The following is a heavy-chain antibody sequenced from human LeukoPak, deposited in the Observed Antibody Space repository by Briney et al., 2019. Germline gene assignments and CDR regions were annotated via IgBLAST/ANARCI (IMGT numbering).Heavy chain of an antibody. J-gene: IGHJ4*02. CDR2: ISGSGGST. V-gene: IGHV3-23*01. CDR1: GFTFSSYA. Sequence: QPGGSLRLSCAASGFTFSSYAMSWVRQAPGKGLEWVSAISGSGGSTYYVDSVKGRFTISRDNSKNTLYLQMNSLRAEDTAVYYCAKTGYSSGWYAGPPDYWGQGTLVTVSS. CDR3: AKTGYSSGWYAGPPDY. D-gene: IGHD6-19*01.